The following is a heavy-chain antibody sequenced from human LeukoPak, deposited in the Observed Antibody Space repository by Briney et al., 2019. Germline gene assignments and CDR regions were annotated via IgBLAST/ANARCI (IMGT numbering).Heavy chain of an antibody. D-gene: IGHD2-2*02. V-gene: IGHV1-18*01. Sequence: ASVKVSCKASGHTFTSYGISWVRQAPGQGLEWMGWISAYNGNTNYAQKLQGRVTMTTDTSTSTAYMELRSLRSDDTAVYYCARDLLPIVVVPAAIGYWGQGTLVTVSS. CDR1: GHTFTSYG. CDR2: ISAYNGNT. J-gene: IGHJ4*02. CDR3: ARDLLPIVVVPAAIGY.